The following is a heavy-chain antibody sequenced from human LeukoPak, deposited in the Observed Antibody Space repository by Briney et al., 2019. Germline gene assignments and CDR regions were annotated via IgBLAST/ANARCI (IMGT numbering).Heavy chain of an antibody. CDR1: GFTFGDYA. J-gene: IGHJ4*02. D-gene: IGHD3-22*01. CDR2: IRSKAYGGTT. CDR3: TRGETEYYYDSSGYYGDY. Sequence: GGSLRLSCTASGFTFGDYAMSWFRQAPGKGLEWVGFIRSKAYGGTTEYAASVKGRFTISRDDSKSIAYLQMNSLKTEDTAVYYCTRGETEYYYDSSGYYGDYWGQGTLVTVSS. V-gene: IGHV3-49*03.